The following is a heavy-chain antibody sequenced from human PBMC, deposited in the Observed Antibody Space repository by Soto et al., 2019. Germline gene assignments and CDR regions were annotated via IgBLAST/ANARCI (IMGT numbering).Heavy chain of an antibody. Sequence: QVQLVQSGAEVKKPGSSVTVSCKASGGTFSSYAISWVRQAPGQGLEWMGGIIPIFGTANYAQKFQGRVTITADESTRTAYMELSSLRSEDTAVYHCARVTSPHEGAALGMDVWGQGTTVTVSS. V-gene: IGHV1-69*01. CDR3: ARVTSPHEGAALGMDV. CDR2: IIPIFGTA. J-gene: IGHJ6*02. D-gene: IGHD6-6*01. CDR1: GGTFSSYA.